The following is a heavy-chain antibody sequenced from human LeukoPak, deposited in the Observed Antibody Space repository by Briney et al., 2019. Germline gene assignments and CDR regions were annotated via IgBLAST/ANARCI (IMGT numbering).Heavy chain of an antibody. CDR1: GFTFSSYG. D-gene: IGHD2-15*01. CDR3: AKAGYCSSGTCYYPDY. Sequence: GGSLRLSCAASGFTFSSYGMHWVRQAPGKGLEWVAFIRYDGSNKYYADSVKGRFTISRDNSKNTLYLQMNSLRAEDTAVYYCAKAGYCSSGTCYYPDYWGQGTLVTVSS. CDR2: IRYDGSNK. J-gene: IGHJ4*02. V-gene: IGHV3-30*02.